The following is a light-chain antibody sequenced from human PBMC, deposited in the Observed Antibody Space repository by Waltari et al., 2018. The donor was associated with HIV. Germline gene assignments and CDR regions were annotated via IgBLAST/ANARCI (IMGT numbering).Light chain of an antibody. J-gene: IGLJ1*01. Sequence: HSALTQPASVSGSPGQSISIPCSGTGSDIGVFVFVSCYQQHPGRPPKLIIYDANNRPSDVSDRFAASKSGTTASLTITGLQDEDEADYFCSSFTTSQTYVFGSGTRVTVL. CDR2: DAN. CDR1: GSDIGVFVF. V-gene: IGLV2-14*03. CDR3: SSFTTSQTYV.